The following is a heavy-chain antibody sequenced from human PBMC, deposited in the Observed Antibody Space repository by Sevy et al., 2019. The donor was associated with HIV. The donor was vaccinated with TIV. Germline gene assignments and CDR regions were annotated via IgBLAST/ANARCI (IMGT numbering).Heavy chain of an antibody. D-gene: IGHD3-3*01. Sequence: SETLSLTCSVSGVSISKIGNYWGWVRQPPGERLEWIGDIFHTGKTNYNPSLKSRVTISLDTSKNQFSLKLSSVTAADTAVYYCAKIYDYWGPGALVTVSS. J-gene: IGHJ4*02. CDR1: GVSISKIGNY. CDR3: AKIYDY. V-gene: IGHV4-39*01. CDR2: IFHTGKT.